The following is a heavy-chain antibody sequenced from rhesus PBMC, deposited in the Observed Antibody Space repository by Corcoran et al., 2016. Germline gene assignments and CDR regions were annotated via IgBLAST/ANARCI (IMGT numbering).Heavy chain of an antibody. V-gene: IGHV4-147*01. CDR2: IYGGRGST. Sequence: QVQLQESGPGLVKPSATLSLTCVVSGGAISSHHWNWYRQPPGKGLEWIGRIYGGRGSTSYNPSLTSRVTISTDTSKNQFSLKLSSVTAADTAMYYCASAYGLDSWGQGVVVTVSS. J-gene: IGHJ6*01. CDR1: GGAISSHH. CDR3: ASAYGLDS.